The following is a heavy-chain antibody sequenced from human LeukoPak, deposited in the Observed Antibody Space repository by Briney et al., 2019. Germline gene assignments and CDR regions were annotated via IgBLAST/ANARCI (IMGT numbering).Heavy chain of an antibody. CDR2: ISGSGGST. V-gene: IGHV3-23*01. J-gene: IGHJ4*02. Sequence: GGSLRLSCAASGFTFSSYAMSWVRQAPGKGLEWVSAISGSGGSTYYADSVKGRFTISRDNSKNTLYLRMNSLRAEDTAVYYCARGTYDSSGLLGHYFDYWGQGTLVTVSS. CDR1: GFTFSSYA. CDR3: ARGTYDSSGLLGHYFDY. D-gene: IGHD3-22*01.